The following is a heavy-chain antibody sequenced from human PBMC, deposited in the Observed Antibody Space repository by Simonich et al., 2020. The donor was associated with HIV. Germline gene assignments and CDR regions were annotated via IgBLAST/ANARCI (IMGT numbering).Heavy chain of an antibody. Sequence: EVQLLESGGGLVQPGGSLRLSCAASGFTFSSYAMSWVRQAPGKGLEWVTALGGSGGSEYYADSVKGRFTISRDNSKNTLYLQMNSLRAEDTAVYYCAKDRYYNFWSGYYDYWGQGTLVTVSS. CDR1: GFTFSSYA. V-gene: IGHV3-23*01. J-gene: IGHJ4*02. CDR2: LGGSGGSE. CDR3: AKDRYYNFWSGYYDY. D-gene: IGHD3-3*01.